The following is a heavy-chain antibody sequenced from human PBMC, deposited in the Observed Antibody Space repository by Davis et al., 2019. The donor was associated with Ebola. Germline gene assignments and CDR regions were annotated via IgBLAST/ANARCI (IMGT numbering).Heavy chain of an antibody. CDR1: GYSFANDW. Sequence: GESLKISCKASGYSFANDWIGWVRQMPGKGLEWMGFIFPDDSDATYSPSFQGQVTFSVDKSIRTAYLHWNSLKASDTATYYCARQGTTSWDSWGQGTLVTVSS. V-gene: IGHV5-51*01. J-gene: IGHJ4*02. CDR3: ARQGTTSWDS. CDR2: IFPDDSDA. D-gene: IGHD2-2*01.